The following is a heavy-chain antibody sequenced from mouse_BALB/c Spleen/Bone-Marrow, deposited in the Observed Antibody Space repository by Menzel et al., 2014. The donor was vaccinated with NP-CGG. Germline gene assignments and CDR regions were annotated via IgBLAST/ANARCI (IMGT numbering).Heavy chain of an antibody. J-gene: IGHJ4*01. D-gene: IGHD2-2*01. CDR3: ASPVGSPYAMDY. V-gene: IGHV4-1*02. Sequence: DVMLVESGGGLVQPGGSLKLSCAASGFDFSRYWMSWVRQAPGKGLKWLGEINPDSSTINYTPSLKDKFIIPRDNDKNTRYLQMSKVRSEDTALYCGASPVGSPYAMDYWGQGTSVTVSS. CDR1: GFDFSRYW. CDR2: INPDSSTI.